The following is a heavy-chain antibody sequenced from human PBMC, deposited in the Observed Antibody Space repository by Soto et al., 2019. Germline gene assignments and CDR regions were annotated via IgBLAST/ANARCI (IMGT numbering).Heavy chain of an antibody. CDR2: ISSSSSYI. D-gene: IGHD6-19*01. V-gene: IGHV3-21*01. CDR1: GFTFSSYS. J-gene: IGHJ6*02. CDR3: ARSSSGWYHYYYYGMDV. Sequence: GGSLRLSCAASGFTFSSYSMNWVRQAPGKGLEWVSSISSSSSYIYYADSVKGRFTISRDNAKNSLYLQMNSLRAEDTAVYYCARSSSGWYHYYYYGMDVWGQGTTVTVSS.